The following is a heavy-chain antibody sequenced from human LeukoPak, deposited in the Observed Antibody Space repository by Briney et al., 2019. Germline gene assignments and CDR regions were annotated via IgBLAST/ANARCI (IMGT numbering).Heavy chain of an antibody. Sequence: SETLSLTCTVSGGSISSGSYYWSWIRQPAGKGLEWIGRIYTSGSTNYNPSLKSRVTISVDTSKNQFSLKLSSVTAADTAVYYCARDRGWRNSGSPRYHYWGQGTLVTVSS. CDR1: GGSISSGSYY. J-gene: IGHJ4*02. D-gene: IGHD1-26*01. CDR3: ARDRGWRNSGSPRYHY. V-gene: IGHV4-61*02. CDR2: IYTSGST.